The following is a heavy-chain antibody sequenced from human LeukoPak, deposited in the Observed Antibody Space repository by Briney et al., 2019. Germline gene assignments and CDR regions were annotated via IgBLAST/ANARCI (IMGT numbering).Heavy chain of an antibody. D-gene: IGHD1-26*01. V-gene: IGHV6-1*01. Sequence: SQTLSLTCAISGDSVSRNDAGWSWIRQSPSRGLEWLARTYYRSKWYKDEAGSVKSRIIINSDTSKNQFSLQLNSVTPEDTAVYYCAGRKVGSTTSAFDIWGQGTMVTVSS. CDR3: AGRKVGSTTSAFDI. CDR2: TYYRSKWYK. CDR1: GDSVSRNDAG. J-gene: IGHJ3*02.